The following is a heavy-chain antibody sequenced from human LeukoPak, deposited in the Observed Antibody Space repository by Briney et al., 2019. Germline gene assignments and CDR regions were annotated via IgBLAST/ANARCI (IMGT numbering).Heavy chain of an antibody. V-gene: IGHV3-53*05. CDR2: IYSGGST. Sequence: GGSLRLSCAASGFTVSSNYMSWVRQAPGKGLEWVSVIYSGGSTYYADSVKGRFTISRDNSKNTLYLQMNSLRTEDTGVYFCVRDAGGYWGQGTLVTVSS. J-gene: IGHJ4*02. CDR3: VRDAGGY. D-gene: IGHD1-14*01. CDR1: GFTVSSNY.